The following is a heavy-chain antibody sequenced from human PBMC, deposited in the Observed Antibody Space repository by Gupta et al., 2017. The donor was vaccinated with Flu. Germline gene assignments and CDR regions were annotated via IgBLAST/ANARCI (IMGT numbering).Heavy chain of an antibody. CDR2: IYYSGSP. Sequence: QVQLQESGPGLVQPSQTLSLTCTVSGGSISSGGYYWSWIRQHPGKGLEWIGYIYYSGSPYYNPSLKSRVTISVDTSKNQFSLKLSSVTAADTAVYYCAREVPSSWVDYFDYWGQGTLVTVSS. CDR1: GGSISSGGYY. CDR3: AREVPSSWVDYFDY. V-gene: IGHV4-31*03. J-gene: IGHJ4*02. D-gene: IGHD6-6*01.